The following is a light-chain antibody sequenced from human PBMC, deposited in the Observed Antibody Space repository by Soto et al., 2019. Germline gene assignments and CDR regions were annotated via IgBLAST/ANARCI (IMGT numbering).Light chain of an antibody. CDR2: DAS. CDR1: QSVSTY. CDR3: QQRSNWPRT. Sequence: EIVLTQSPATLSLSPGEKATLSCRASQSVSTYLAWYQQKPGQAPRLLIYDASNTATGIPARFSGSGSGTDFTLTVSSLAPEDAAVYYCQQRSNWPRTFGEGTEVEIK. V-gene: IGKV3-11*01. J-gene: IGKJ4*02.